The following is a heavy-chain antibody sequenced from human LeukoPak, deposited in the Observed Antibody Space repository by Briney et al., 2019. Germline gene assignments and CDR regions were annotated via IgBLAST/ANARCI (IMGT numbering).Heavy chain of an antibody. J-gene: IGHJ4*02. V-gene: IGHV4-34*01. CDR2: INHSGST. Sequence: KPSETRSLTGAVYGGSFSGYYWSWIRKPPGKGWEWIGEINHSGSTNYNPSLNSRVTISVDTSKNQSSLKLSSVTAADTAVYYCARVSYYYDSSGYGFDYWGQGTLVTVSS. CDR3: ARVSYYYDSSGYGFDY. CDR1: GGSFSGYY. D-gene: IGHD3-22*01.